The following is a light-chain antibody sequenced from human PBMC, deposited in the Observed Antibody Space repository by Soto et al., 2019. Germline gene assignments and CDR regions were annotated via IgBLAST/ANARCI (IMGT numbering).Light chain of an antibody. CDR2: LNSDGSP. J-gene: IGLJ3*02. CDR1: SGHSSYA. V-gene: IGLV4-69*01. Sequence: QLVLTQSPSASASLGASVKLTCTLSSGHSSYAIAWHQQQPEKGPRYLMKLNSDGSPIKGDGIPDRFSGSSSGAERYLTISSLQSEDEADYYCQTWGSGIRVFGGGTKVTVL. CDR3: QTWGSGIRV.